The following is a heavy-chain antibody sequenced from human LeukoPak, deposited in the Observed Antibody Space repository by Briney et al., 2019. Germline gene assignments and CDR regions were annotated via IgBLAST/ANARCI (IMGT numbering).Heavy chain of an antibody. CDR3: AKDLSSSYNWFDY. D-gene: IGHD6-13*01. V-gene: IGHV3-53*05. Sequence: GGSLRLSCAASGFTVSANYISWVRQAPGKGLEWVSVISGGGKTYYADSVKGRFTVSRDNSKNTLYLQMNSLRAEDTAVYYCAKDLSSSYNWFDYWGQGTLVTVSS. CDR2: ISGGGKT. CDR1: GFTVSANY. J-gene: IGHJ4*02.